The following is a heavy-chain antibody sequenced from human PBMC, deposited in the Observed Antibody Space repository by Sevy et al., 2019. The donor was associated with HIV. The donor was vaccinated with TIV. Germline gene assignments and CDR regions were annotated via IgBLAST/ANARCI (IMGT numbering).Heavy chain of an antibody. CDR3: ATDIVVGRDY. V-gene: IGHV1-24*01. Sequence: ASVKVSCKVSGYTLSELSMHWVRQAPGKGLEWMGGFDEDGETLYAQKFQGRVTMTEVTSTDTAYMELSSLRSEDTAVYYCATDIVVGRDYWGQGTLVTVSS. CDR1: GYTLSELS. J-gene: IGHJ4*02. D-gene: IGHD2-2*01. CDR2: FDEDGET.